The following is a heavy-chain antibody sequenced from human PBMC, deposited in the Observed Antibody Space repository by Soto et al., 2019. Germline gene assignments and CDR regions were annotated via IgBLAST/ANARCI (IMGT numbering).Heavy chain of an antibody. CDR1: GFSLTTSGVG. V-gene: IGHV2-5*02. Sequence: QITLKESGPTRVKPTQTLALTCTFSGFSLTTSGVGVGWIRKTPGKALEWLAVIYWDDDKRYSPSLKSRLTITKDTSKNQVVLTMAYMDPVDTATYFCAHRGYMCGNWDHGYFDYWGQGTLVTVSS. CDR2: IYWDDDK. J-gene: IGHJ4*02. CDR3: AHRGYMCGNWDHGYFDY. D-gene: IGHD7-27*01.